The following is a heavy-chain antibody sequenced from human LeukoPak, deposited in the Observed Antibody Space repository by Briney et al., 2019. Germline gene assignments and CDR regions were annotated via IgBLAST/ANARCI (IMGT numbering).Heavy chain of an antibody. D-gene: IGHD3-9*01. V-gene: IGHV4-4*02. Sequence: PSETLSLTCAVSGGSISSSNWWSWVRQPPVKWLEWIGEIYHSGSTNYNPSLKSRVTISVDKSKNQFSLKLSSVTAADTAVYFRQKTAYEILTGLPLFDPWGQGTLVTVSS. CDR2: IYHSGST. CDR3: QKTAYEILTGLPLFDP. J-gene: IGHJ5*02. CDR1: GGSISSSNW.